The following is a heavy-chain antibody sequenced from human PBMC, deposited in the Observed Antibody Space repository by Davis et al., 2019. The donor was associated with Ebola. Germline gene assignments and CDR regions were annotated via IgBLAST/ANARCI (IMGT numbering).Heavy chain of an antibody. V-gene: IGHV3-33*01. CDR2: IWYDGSNK. CDR1: GFTFSSYG. D-gene: IGHD5-18*01. J-gene: IGHJ4*02. CDR3: ARGGIQLWLLGS. Sequence: GESLKISCAASGFTFSSYGMHWVRQAPGKGLEWVAVIWYDGSNKYYADSVKGRFTISRDNSKNTLYLQMNSLRAEDTAVYYCARGGIQLWLLGSWGQGTLVTVSS.